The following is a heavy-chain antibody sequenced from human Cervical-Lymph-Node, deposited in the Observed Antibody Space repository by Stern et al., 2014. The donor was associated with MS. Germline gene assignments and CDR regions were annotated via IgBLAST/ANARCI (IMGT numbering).Heavy chain of an antibody. CDR2: TSWGGGK. D-gene: IGHD1-26*01. J-gene: IGHJ6*02. CDR3: AHTLSGRRYYYYGMDV. V-gene: IGHV2-5*02. Sequence: ESGPALVKPTQTLTLTCTFSGFSLSRSGVGVAWIRQPPGKALEWLGLTSWGGGKSYSPSLQSRLTITKDTSKNQGVPQLSNMDTEDTGTFYCAHTLSGRRYYYYGMDVWGQGTTVTVSS. CDR1: GFSLSRSGVG.